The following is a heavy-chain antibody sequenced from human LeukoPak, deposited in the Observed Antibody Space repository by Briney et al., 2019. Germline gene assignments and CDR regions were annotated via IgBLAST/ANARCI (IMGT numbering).Heavy chain of an antibody. V-gene: IGHV4-39*01. CDR2: TYFGGNT. CDR1: GGSISSSSYY. J-gene: IGHJ4*02. CDR3: ARLGDIAVAVGFDY. D-gene: IGHD6-19*01. Sequence: SETLSLTCTVSGGSISSSSYYWGWIRQPPGKGLEWIGNTYFGGNTYFNPSLKSRVTISVDTSKNQFSLELNSVTAADTAVYYCARLGDIAVAVGFDYWGQGTLVTVSS.